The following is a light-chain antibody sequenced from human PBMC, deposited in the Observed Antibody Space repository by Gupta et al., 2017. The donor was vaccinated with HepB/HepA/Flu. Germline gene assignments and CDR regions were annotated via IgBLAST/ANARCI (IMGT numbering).Light chain of an antibody. Sequence: QSALSQPPSASGSRGQSVTISCTGTSSDVGGYNYVSWYQQFPGKAPKLMIYEVSRRPSGVPDRFSGSKSGNTASLTVSXLQAEDXADYYCSSYAGSNNVLFGGGTRVTVL. CDR1: SSDVGGYNY. CDR3: SSYAGSNNVL. J-gene: IGLJ2*01. V-gene: IGLV2-8*01. CDR2: EVS.